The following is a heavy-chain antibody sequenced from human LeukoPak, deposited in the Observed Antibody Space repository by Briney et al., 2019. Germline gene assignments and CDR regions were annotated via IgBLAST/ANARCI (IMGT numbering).Heavy chain of an antibody. D-gene: IGHD6-6*01. V-gene: IGHV3-53*01. J-gene: IGHJ4*02. Sequence: GGSLRLSCAASGFTVSSNYMSWVRQAPGKGLEWVSVIYSGGSTYYADSVKGRFTISRDNSKNTLYLQMNSLRAEDTAVYHCAGGYSSSSVDYWGQGTLVTVSS. CDR3: AGGYSSSSVDY. CDR2: IYSGGST. CDR1: GFTVSSNY.